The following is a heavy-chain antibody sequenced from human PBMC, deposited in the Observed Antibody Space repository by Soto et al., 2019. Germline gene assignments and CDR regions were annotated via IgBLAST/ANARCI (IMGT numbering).Heavy chain of an antibody. J-gene: IGHJ6*02. D-gene: IGHD2-8*01. CDR1: GYTFTTYW. CDR2: IYPGDSDT. Sequence: PGESLKISCKGSGYTFTTYWIGWVRQMPGKGLEWKGIIYPGDSDTRYSPSFQGQVTISADKSISTAYLQWSSLKASDTAIYYCARHGTNSYFYYGMDVWGQGTTVTVSS. V-gene: IGHV5-51*01. CDR3: ARHGTNSYFYYGMDV.